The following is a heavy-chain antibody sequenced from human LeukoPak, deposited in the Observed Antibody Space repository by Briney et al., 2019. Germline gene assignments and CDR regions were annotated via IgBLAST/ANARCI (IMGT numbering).Heavy chain of an antibody. CDR1: GGSISSYY. V-gene: IGHV4-59*01. J-gene: IGHJ4*02. CDR3: ARHSGYYYEGDFDY. Sequence: SETLSLTCTVSGGSISSYYWSWIRQPPGKGLEWIGCIYYTGSTNYNPSLKSRVTISVDTSKNQFSLKVSSVTAADTTVYYCARHSGYYYEGDFDYWGQGTLVTVSS. CDR2: IYYTGST. D-gene: IGHD3-22*01.